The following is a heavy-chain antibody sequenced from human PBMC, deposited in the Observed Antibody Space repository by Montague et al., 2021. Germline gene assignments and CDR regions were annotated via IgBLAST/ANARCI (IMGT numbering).Heavy chain of an antibody. D-gene: IGHD3-10*01. CDR3: ARDRWFGELSI. J-gene: IGHJ4*02. Sequence: TLSLTCAVFGGSISSSNWWSWVRQPPGKGLEWIGEIYHSVNTNYNPSLKSRVTISVDKSKNQFSLKLRSVTAADTAVYYCARDRWFGELSIWGQGTLVPVSS. CDR2: IYHSVNT. CDR1: GGSISSSNW. V-gene: IGHV4-4*02.